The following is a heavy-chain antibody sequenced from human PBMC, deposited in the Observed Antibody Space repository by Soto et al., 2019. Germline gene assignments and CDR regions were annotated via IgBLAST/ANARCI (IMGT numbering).Heavy chain of an antibody. CDR2: IYYSGST. J-gene: IGHJ5*02. V-gene: IGHV4-39*01. Sequence: PSETLSLTCTVSGGSISSSSYYWGWIRQPPGKGLEWIGSIYYSGSTYYNPSLKSRVTISVDTSKNQFSLKLSSVTAADTAVYYCASRQVLLWFGESNGEWFDPWGQGTLVTVSS. D-gene: IGHD3-10*01. CDR1: GGSISSSSYY. CDR3: ASRQVLLWFGESNGEWFDP.